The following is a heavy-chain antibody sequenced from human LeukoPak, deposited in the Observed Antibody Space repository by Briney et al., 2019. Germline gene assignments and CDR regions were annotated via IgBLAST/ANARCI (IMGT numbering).Heavy chain of an antibody. V-gene: IGHV3-23*01. J-gene: IGHJ4*02. D-gene: IGHD4-17*01. CDR3: ARDYADYVGYFFFDY. CDR1: GFTFNNYA. Sequence: PGGSLRLSCAASGFTFNNYAMNWVRQAPGKGLEWVSSISGGGETTYYADSAKGRFTISRDNSQNTLYLQMNSLRAEDTDVYYCARDYADYVGYFFFDYWGQGKLVTVSS. CDR2: ISGGGETT.